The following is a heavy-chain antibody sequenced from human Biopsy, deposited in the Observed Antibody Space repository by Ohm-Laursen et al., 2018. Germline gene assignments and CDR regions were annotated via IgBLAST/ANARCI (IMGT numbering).Heavy chain of an antibody. V-gene: IGHV4-34*01. CDR3: VRGVDYYDPYHYYALDV. J-gene: IGHJ6*02. CDR2: INHSGRT. Sequence: TLPLTCAVYGESFNGYYWSWIRQTPGKGLEWIGGINHSGRTNYNPSLKSRVTISVDTSKNQFSLKVRSVTAADTAVYYCVRGVDYYDPYHYYALDVWGQGTTVTVSS. D-gene: IGHD3-22*01. CDR1: GESFNGYY.